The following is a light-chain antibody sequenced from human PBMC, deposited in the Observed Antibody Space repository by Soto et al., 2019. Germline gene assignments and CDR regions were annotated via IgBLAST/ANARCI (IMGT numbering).Light chain of an antibody. Sequence: DIQMTQSPSSLSASVGDRVIITCRAIQSISNHLNWYQQKPGKAPKLLIFAASSLQSGVPSRFSGSRSGPDFTLTISSLQPEDFATYYCQQSYSSPPTFGQGTKVDI. CDR2: AAS. CDR3: QQSYSSPPT. CDR1: QSISNH. J-gene: IGKJ1*01. V-gene: IGKV1-39*01.